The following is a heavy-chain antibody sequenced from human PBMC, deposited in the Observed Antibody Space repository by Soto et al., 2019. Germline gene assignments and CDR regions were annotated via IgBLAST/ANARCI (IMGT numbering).Heavy chain of an antibody. CDR1: GFTFSSYA. J-gene: IGHJ5*02. CDR3: AKDQLAVAGLNWFDP. D-gene: IGHD6-19*01. Sequence: GGSLRLSCASSGFTFSSYAMSWVRQAPGKGLEWVSVISGSGGSTYYADSVKGRFTISRDNSKNTLYLQMNSLRAEDTAVYYCAKDQLAVAGLNWFDPWGQGTLVTVSS. V-gene: IGHV3-23*01. CDR2: ISGSGGST.